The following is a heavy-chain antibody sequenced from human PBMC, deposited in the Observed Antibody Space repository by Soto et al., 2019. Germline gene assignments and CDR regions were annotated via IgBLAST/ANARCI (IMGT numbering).Heavy chain of an antibody. CDR2: IYYSGST. Sequence: SETLSLTCTVSGGSISSGGYYWSWIRHHPGKGLEWIGYIYYSGSTYYNPSLKSRITISVDTSKNQFSLKLSSVTAADTAVYYCAGVLPRSGDSSSGTLDYWGQGTLVTVSS. V-gene: IGHV4-31*03. D-gene: IGHD6-13*01. CDR3: AGVLPRSGDSSSGTLDY. J-gene: IGHJ4*02. CDR1: GGSISSGGYY.